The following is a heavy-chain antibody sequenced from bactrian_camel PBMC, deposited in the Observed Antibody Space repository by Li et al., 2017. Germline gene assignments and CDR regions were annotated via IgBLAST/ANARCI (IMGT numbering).Heavy chain of an antibody. CDR3: GSWRCGMNPYSDAD. D-gene: IGHD1*01. Sequence: VQLVESGGGSVQTGGSLRHSCKPSFFILDDFDMMWYRQAPGNECEAVARLDSDGPTKYADFVKGRFTISQDKAKNTLYLQMNNLKPEDTAMYYCGSWRCGMNPYSDADWGQGTQVTVS. CDR1: FFILDDFD. V-gene: IGHV3S55*01. J-gene: IGHJ4*01. CDR2: LDSDGPT.